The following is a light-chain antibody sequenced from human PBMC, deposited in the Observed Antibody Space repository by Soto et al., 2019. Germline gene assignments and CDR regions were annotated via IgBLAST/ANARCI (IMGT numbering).Light chain of an antibody. J-gene: IGKJ1*01. CDR1: QSVSNNY. Sequence: IVLTQSPGTLSLYPWERATLSCRASQSVSNNYLAWYQQKPGQAPRLLIYGASSRATGIPDRFSGSGSGTDFTLTISRLEPEDFAVYYCQQYGSSTWTFGHGAKVDI. V-gene: IGKV3-20*01. CDR2: GAS. CDR3: QQYGSSTWT.